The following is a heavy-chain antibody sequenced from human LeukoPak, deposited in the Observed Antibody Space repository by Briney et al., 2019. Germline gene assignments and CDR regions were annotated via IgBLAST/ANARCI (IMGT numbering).Heavy chain of an antibody. CDR3: AREGLVWFGESTESFFDY. Sequence: GASVKVSCKASGYTFTSHGISWVRQAPGQGLEWMGWISAHNGNTNYAQKLQGRVTMTTDTSTSTAYMELRSLRSDDTAVYYCAREGLVWFGESTESFFDYWGQGTLVTVSS. J-gene: IGHJ4*02. CDR2: ISAHNGNT. D-gene: IGHD3-10*01. CDR1: GYTFTSHG. V-gene: IGHV1-18*04.